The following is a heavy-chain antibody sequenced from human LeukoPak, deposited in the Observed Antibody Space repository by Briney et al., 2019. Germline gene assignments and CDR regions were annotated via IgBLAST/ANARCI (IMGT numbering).Heavy chain of an antibody. CDR2: ISVSSNTI. J-gene: IGHJ4*02. V-gene: IGHV3-48*04. CDR1: GFTFTTYS. CDR3: APGYCSSTSCLHYFDY. D-gene: IGHD2-2*01. Sequence: PGGSLRLSCAASGFTFTTYSMNWVRQAPGEGLEWVSYISVSSNTIYYADSVKGRFTISRDNAKNSLYLQMNSLRAEDTAVYYCAPGYCSSTSCLHYFDYWGQGTLVTVS.